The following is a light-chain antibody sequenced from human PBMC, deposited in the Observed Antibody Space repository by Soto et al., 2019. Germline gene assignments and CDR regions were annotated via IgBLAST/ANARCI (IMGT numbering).Light chain of an antibody. V-gene: IGKV3-20*01. CDR3: RQYGSSPRT. J-gene: IGKJ1*01. Sequence: EIVLTQSPGTLSLSPGDRATLSCRASQSVSSNFLAWYQKKPGQAPRLLIYGASIRATVIPDRFSGSGSGTDFTLTIRRLEPEDFAMYFCRQYGSSPRTFGQGTKVEIK. CDR1: QSVSSNF. CDR2: GAS.